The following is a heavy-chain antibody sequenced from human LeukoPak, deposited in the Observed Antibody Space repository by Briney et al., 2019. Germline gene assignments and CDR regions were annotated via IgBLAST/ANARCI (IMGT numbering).Heavy chain of an antibody. CDR2: IIPILGIA. V-gene: IGHV1-69*04. CDR1: GGTFSSYA. CDR3: ARSWLVSPFDP. J-gene: IGHJ5*02. Sequence: VASVKVSCKASGGTFSSYAISWVRQAPGQGLEWMGRIIPILGIANYAQKFQGRVTITADKSTSTAYMELSRLKSEDTAVYYCARSWLVSPFDPWGQGTLVTVSS. D-gene: IGHD3-9*01.